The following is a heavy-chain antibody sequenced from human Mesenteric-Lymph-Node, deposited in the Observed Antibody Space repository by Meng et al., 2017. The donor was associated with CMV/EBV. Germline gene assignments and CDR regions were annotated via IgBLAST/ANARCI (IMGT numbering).Heavy chain of an antibody. CDR3: ALGVGSGSSNWFDP. CDR1: GGSFSGYY. D-gene: IGHD3-10*01. V-gene: IGHV4-34*01. J-gene: IGHJ5*02. Sequence: VQQRQGGGGVLKPPGTLSLTCAVYGGSFSGYYWNWIRQPPGKGLEWIGEIHHSGSTNYNPSLKSRVTISVDTSKNQFSLKVTSVTAADTAVYYCALGVGSGSSNWFDPWGQGTLVTVSS. CDR2: IHHSGST.